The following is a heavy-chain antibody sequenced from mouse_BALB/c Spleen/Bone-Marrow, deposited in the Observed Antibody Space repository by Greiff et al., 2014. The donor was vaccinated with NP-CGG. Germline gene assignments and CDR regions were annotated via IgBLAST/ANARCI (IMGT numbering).Heavy chain of an antibody. V-gene: IGHV1S22*01. J-gene: IGHJ4*01. D-gene: IGHD1-1*01. CDR3: RSYDHAMDY. Sequence: LQQSGSELVRPGASVKLSCKASGYTFTSYWMHWVRQRPGQGLEWIGNIYPGSGSTNYDEKFKSKATLTVDTSSSTAYMQLSSLTSEDSAVYYCRSYDHAMDYWGQGTSVTVSS. CDR1: GYTFTSYW. CDR2: IYPGSGST.